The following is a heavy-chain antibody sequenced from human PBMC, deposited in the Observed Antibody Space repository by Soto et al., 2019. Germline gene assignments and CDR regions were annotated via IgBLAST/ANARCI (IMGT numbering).Heavy chain of an antibody. J-gene: IGHJ6*02. V-gene: IGHV1-2*02. CDR1: GYTFTGYY. Sequence: ASVKVSCKASGYTFTGYYMHWVRQAPGQGLEWMGWINPNSGGTNYAQKFQGRVTMTRDTSISTAYMELSRLRSDDTAVYYCARDQVAAARYYYYYYGMDVWGQGTKVTVSS. D-gene: IGHD6-13*01. CDR2: INPNSGGT. CDR3: ARDQVAAARYYYYYYGMDV.